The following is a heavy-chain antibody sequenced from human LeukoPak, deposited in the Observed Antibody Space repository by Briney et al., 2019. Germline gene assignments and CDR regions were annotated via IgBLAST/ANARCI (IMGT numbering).Heavy chain of an antibody. CDR1: GFTFSDYY. J-gene: IGHJ3*02. D-gene: IGHD3-16*01. CDR2: ISGSGGST. V-gene: IGHV3-23*01. Sequence: PGGSLRLSCAASGFTFSDYYMSWIRQAPGKGLEWVSAISGSGGSTYYADSVKGRFTISRDNSKNTLYLQMNSLRAEDTAVYYCAKESQFRGYAFDIWGQGTMVTVSS. CDR3: AKESQFRGYAFDI.